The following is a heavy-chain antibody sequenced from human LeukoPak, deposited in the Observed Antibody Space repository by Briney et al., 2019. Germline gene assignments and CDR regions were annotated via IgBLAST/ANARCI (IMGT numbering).Heavy chain of an antibody. D-gene: IGHD6-13*01. CDR3: ARDPLAAAKYPAQKYGMDV. CDR2: IWYDGSNK. V-gene: IGHV3-33*01. CDR1: GFTFSSYG. J-gene: IGHJ6*02. Sequence: GRSLRLSCAASGFTFSSYGMHWVRQAPGKGLEWVAVIWYDGSNKYYADSVKGRFTISRDNSKNTLYLQMNSLRAEDTAVYYCARDPLAAAKYPAQKYGMDVWGQGTTVTVSS.